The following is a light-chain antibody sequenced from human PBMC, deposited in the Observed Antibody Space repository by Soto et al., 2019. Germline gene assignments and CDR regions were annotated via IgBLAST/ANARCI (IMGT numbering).Light chain of an antibody. CDR1: SSDVGGFNS. J-gene: IGLJ3*02. V-gene: IGLV2-14*01. CDR3: YSFTSSNTWV. CDR2: DVS. Sequence: QSALTQPASVSGSRGQSITISCTGTSSDVGGFNSVSWFQQHPGKAPKLIIYDVSTRPSGVSNRFSGSKSGNTASLTISGLQAEDEADYYCYSFTSSNTWVFGGGTKVTVL.